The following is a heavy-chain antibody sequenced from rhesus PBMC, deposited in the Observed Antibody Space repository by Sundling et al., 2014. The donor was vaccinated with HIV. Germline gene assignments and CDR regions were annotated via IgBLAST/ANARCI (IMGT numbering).Heavy chain of an antibody. CDR2: SVIVGAP. CDR1: VAPSAVVTTT. Sequence: QVQLQESGPRTGEAFGDPCPSPALSLVAPSAVVTTTGAGSASPQGGDWTGLGTSVIVGAPSYNPSLKSRVTISRDTSKNQLSLKLTSVTAADTAVYYCARDTPGATGRMDSWGQGVVVTVSS. CDR3: ARDTPGATGRMDS. J-gene: IGHJ6*01. D-gene: IGHD6-13*01. V-gene: IGHV4-122*02.